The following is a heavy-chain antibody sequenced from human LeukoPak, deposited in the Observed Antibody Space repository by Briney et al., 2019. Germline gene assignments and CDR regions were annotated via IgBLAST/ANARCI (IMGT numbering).Heavy chain of an antibody. CDR1: GFTFSSYG. V-gene: IGHV3-30*18. Sequence: GRSLRLSCAASGFTFSSYGMHWVRQAPGKGLEWVAVISYDGSNKYYADSVKGRFTISRDNSKNTLYLQMNSLRAEDTAVYYCAKGGVRGDYVSYFDYWGQGTLATVSS. J-gene: IGHJ4*02. CDR3: AKGGVRGDYVSYFDY. CDR2: ISYDGSNK. D-gene: IGHD4-17*01.